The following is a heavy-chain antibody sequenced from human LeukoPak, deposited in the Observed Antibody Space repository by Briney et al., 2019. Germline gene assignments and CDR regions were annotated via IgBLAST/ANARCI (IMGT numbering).Heavy chain of an antibody. J-gene: IGHJ4*02. V-gene: IGHV3-11*01. Sequence: GGSLRLSCTASRFTFSDHYMTWIRQAPGKGLEWLSYISAGGRTVYYADSVKGRFTISRDNAKNSLYLQMNTLRAEDTAVYYCASSAAPHYFDYWGQGTLVTVSS. CDR1: RFTFSDHY. D-gene: IGHD6-13*01. CDR3: ASSAAPHYFDY. CDR2: ISAGGRTV.